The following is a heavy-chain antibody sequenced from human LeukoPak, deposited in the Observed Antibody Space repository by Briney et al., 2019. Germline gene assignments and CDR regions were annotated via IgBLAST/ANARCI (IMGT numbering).Heavy chain of an antibody. Sequence: ASVKVSCKASGYTFTSYDINWVRQATGQGLEWMGWMNPNSGNTGYAQKFQGRVTMTTDTSTSTAYMELRSLRSDDTAVYYCARDPYSGGYGDYYYMDLWGQGTTVTISS. D-gene: IGHD1-26*01. CDR3: ARDPYSGGYGDYYYMDL. CDR1: GYTFTSYD. CDR2: MNPNSGNT. J-gene: IGHJ6*03. V-gene: IGHV1-8*01.